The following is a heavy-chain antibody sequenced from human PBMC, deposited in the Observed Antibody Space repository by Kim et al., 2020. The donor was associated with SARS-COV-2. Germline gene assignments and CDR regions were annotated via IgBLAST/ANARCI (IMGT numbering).Heavy chain of an antibody. CDR3: SKVEAKYYDSSGYWSY. D-gene: IGHD3-22*01. J-gene: IGHJ4*02. V-gene: IGHV3-23*01. Sequence: SVKGRFNISRDNSKNTLYLQMNSLRAEDTAVYYCSKVEAKYYDSSGYWSYWGQGTLVSVSS.